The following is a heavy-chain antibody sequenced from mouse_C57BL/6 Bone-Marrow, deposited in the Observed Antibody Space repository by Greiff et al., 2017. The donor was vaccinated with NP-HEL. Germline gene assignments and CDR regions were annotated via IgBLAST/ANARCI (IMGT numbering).Heavy chain of an antibody. D-gene: IGHD1-1*01. V-gene: IGHV1-81*01. CDR3: ARTVGEGFAY. Sequence: QVQLKESGAELARPGASVKLSCKASGYTFTSYGISWVKQRTGQGLEWIGEIYPRSGNTYYNEKFKGKATLTADKSSSTAYMELRSLTSEDSAVYFCARTVGEGFAYWGQGTLVTVSA. J-gene: IGHJ3*01. CDR1: GYTFTSYG. CDR2: IYPRSGNT.